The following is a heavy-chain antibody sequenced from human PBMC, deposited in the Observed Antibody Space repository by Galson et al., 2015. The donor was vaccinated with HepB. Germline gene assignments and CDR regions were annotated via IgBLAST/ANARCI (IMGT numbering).Heavy chain of an antibody. D-gene: IGHD2-15*01. V-gene: IGHV3-23*01. J-gene: IGHJ4*02. Sequence: SLRLSCAASGFTFSSYAMSWVRQAPGKGLEWVSAISGSGGSTYYADSVKGRFTISRDNSKNTLYLQMNSLRAEDTAVYYCAKAQVVVVAATVYYFDYWGQGTLVTVSS. CDR3: AKAQVVVVAATVYYFDY. CDR2: ISGSGGST. CDR1: GFTFSSYA.